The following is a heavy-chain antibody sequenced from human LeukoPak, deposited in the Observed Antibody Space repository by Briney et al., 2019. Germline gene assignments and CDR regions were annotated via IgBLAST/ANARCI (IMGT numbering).Heavy chain of an antibody. V-gene: IGHV4-34*01. Sequence: SETLSLTCAVYGGSFSGYYWSWIRQPPGKGLEWIGEINHSGSTNYNPSLKSRVTISVDPSKNQFSLKLSSVTAADTAVYYCARGRFHDYVWGSYRLLFDYWGQGTLVTVSS. CDR3: ARGRFHDYVWGSYRLLFDY. CDR1: GGSFSGYY. J-gene: IGHJ4*02. D-gene: IGHD3-16*02. CDR2: INHSGST.